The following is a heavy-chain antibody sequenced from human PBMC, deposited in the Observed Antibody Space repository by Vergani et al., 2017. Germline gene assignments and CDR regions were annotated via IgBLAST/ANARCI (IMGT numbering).Heavy chain of an antibody. V-gene: IGHV4-38-2*01. CDR3: ARRGYYDSSGYTSTPDAFDI. J-gene: IGHJ3*02. CDR2: IYYSGST. Sequence: QVQLQESGPGLVKPSETLSLTCAVSGFSIDNGYYWDWIRQPPGKGLEWIGSIYYSGSTYYNPSLKSRVTISVDTSKNQFSLKLSSVTAADTAVYYCARRGYYDSSGYTSTPDAFDIWGQGTMVTVSS. D-gene: IGHD3-22*01. CDR1: GFSIDNGYY.